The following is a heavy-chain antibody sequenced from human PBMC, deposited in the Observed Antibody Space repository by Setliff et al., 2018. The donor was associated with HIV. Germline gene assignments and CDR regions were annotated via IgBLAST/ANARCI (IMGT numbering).Heavy chain of an antibody. CDR3: ASFQGIQLWSSYFWEHVQLDP. V-gene: IGHV4-38-2*01. Sequence: SETLSLTCALSDYSISNGYYWGWIRQPSGKGLEWIGSIYHSGSTSYNPSLRSRVTISVDTSKNQFSLKLSSVTAADTAVYYCASFQGIQLWSSYFWEHVQLDPWSQGTQVTVSS. CDR2: IYHSGST. J-gene: IGHJ5*02. D-gene: IGHD5-18*01. CDR1: DYSISNGYY.